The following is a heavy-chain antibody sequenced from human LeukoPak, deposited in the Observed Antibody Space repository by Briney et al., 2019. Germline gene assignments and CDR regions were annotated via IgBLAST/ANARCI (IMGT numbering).Heavy chain of an antibody. CDR1: GSTFTSYG. D-gene: IGHD3-10*01. CDR2: ISAYNGNT. Sequence: ASVKVSCKASGSTFTSYGISWVRQAPGQGLEWMGWISAYNGNTNYAQKLQGRVTMTTDTSTSTAYMELRSLRSDDTAVYYCARDLIGSGSYYQNWFDPWGQGSLVTVSS. J-gene: IGHJ5*02. V-gene: IGHV1-18*04. CDR3: ARDLIGSGSYYQNWFDP.